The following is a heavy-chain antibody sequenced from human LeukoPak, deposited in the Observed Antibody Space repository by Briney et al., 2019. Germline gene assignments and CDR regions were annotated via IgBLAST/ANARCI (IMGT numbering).Heavy chain of an antibody. CDR3: ARDAVYDSSGYYYVGYYFDY. J-gene: IGHJ4*02. D-gene: IGHD3-22*01. Sequence: GESLRLSCAASGFTFSSYAMHWVRQAPGKGLEYVSAISSNGGSTYYANSVKGRFTISRDNSKNTLYLQMGSLRAEDMAVYYCARDAVYDSSGYYYVGYYFDYWGQGTLVTVSS. CDR1: GFTFSSYA. V-gene: IGHV3-64*01. CDR2: ISSNGGST.